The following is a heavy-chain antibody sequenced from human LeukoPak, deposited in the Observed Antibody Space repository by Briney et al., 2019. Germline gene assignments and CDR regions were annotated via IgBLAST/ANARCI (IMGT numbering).Heavy chain of an antibody. CDR2: ISGSGGST. CDR1: GFTFSDYW. V-gene: IGHV3-23*01. Sequence: PGGSLRLSCAASGFTFSDYWMIWFRQAPGKGLEWVSAISGSGGSTYYADSVKGRFTISRDNSKNTLYLQMNSLRAEDTAVYYCAREETQHSGYAEGPGYWGQGTLVTVSS. CDR3: AREETQHSGYAEGPGY. D-gene: IGHD5-12*01. J-gene: IGHJ4*02.